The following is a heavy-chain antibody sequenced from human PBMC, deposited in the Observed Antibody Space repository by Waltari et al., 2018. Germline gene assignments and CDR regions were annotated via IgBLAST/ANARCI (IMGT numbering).Heavy chain of an antibody. CDR2: ISGSGGST. Sequence: EVQLLESGGGLVQPGGSLRLSCAASGFTFSSYAMSWVRQAPGQGLEWVSAISGSGGSTYYADSVKGRFTISRDNSKNTLYLQMNSLRAEDTAVYYCAKSDMDYGSGSYFPWNYYYYYGMDVWGQGTTVTVSS. D-gene: IGHD3-10*01. V-gene: IGHV3-23*01. J-gene: IGHJ6*02. CDR1: GFTFSSYA. CDR3: AKSDMDYGSGSYFPWNYYYYYGMDV.